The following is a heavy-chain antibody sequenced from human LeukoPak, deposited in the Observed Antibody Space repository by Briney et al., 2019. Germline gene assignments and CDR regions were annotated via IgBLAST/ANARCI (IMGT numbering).Heavy chain of an antibody. J-gene: IGHJ4*02. CDR3: ARQEGRWLREAFDY. CDR1: GYTFTSYY. CDR2: INPSGGST. D-gene: IGHD5-24*01. V-gene: IGHV1-46*01. Sequence: ASVKVSCKASGYTFTSYYMHWVRQAPGQGLEWMGIINPSGGSTSYAQKFQGRVTITADESTSTAYMELSSLRSEDTAVYYCARQEGRWLREAFDYWGQGTLVTVSS.